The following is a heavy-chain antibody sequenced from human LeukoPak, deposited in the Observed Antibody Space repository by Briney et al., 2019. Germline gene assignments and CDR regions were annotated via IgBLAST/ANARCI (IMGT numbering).Heavy chain of an antibody. CDR2: IYYSGST. V-gene: IGHV4-39*07. D-gene: IGHD3-16*01. CDR3: ARGLDYYYYYMDV. CDR1: GASIRTESYY. J-gene: IGHJ6*03. Sequence: SETLSLTCTVSGASIRTESYYWAWIRQFPGKGLEWIGTIYYSGSTYYNPSLKSRVTISVDTSKNQFSLKLSSVTAADTAVYYCARGLDYYYYYMDVWGKGTTVTVSS.